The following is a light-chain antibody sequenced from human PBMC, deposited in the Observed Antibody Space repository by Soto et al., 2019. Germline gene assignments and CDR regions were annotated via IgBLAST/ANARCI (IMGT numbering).Light chain of an antibody. V-gene: IGKV1-27*01. CDR1: QAISTY. Sequence: DIQMTQSPSSLSASVGDRVTITCRASQAISTYLAWYQQKPGTAPKLLIYAASSLQSGVPFRFSGSGSGTDFTLTISSLQPEDVATYFCQKYNSAPWTFDQGTRVEIK. J-gene: IGKJ1*01. CDR3: QKYNSAPWT. CDR2: AAS.